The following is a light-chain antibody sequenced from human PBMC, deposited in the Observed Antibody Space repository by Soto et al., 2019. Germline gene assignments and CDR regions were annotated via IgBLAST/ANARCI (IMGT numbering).Light chain of an antibody. CDR3: QEYNTWPWT. CDR1: QSVSSN. V-gene: IGKV3D-15*01. CDR2: GVY. J-gene: IGKJ1*01. Sequence: EIVITQSPTILSVSPWEGATVSCRASQSVSSNLAWYQQKPGQPPRLLMYGVYTRAPGTPARFSGSGSGTEFILTISSLQSEDFAVYYCQEYNTWPWTFGQGTKVDIK.